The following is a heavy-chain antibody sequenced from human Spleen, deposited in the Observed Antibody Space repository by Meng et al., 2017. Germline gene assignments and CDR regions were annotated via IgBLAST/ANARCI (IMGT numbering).Heavy chain of an antibody. CDR3: ARGPTTMAHDFDY. V-gene: IGHV4-61*02. J-gene: IGHJ4*02. Sequence: SETLSLTCTVSGDSISSGSYYWSWIRQPAGKGLEWIGRLYTSGSTNYNPSLNSRVTISVDTSQNNLSLKLSSVTAADSAVYYCARGPTTMAHDFDYWGQGTLVTVSS. CDR2: LYTSGST. D-gene: IGHD4-11*01. CDR1: GDSISSGSYY.